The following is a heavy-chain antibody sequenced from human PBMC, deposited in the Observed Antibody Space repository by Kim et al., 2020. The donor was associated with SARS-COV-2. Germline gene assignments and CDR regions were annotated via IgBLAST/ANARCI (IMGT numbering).Heavy chain of an antibody. CDR1: GGSISSYY. CDR2: IYYSGST. CDR3: ARERGASATAIPLYYYYGMDV. V-gene: IGHV4-59*01. J-gene: IGHJ6*02. D-gene: IGHD2-2*02. Sequence: SETLSLTCTVSGGSISSYYWSWIRQPPGKGLEWIGYIYYSGSTNYNPSLKSRVTISVDTSKNQFSLKLSSVTAADTAVYYCARERGASATAIPLYYYYGMDVWGQGTTVTVSS.